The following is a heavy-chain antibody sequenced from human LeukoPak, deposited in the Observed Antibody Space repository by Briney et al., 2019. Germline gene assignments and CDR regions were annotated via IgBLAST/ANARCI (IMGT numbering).Heavy chain of an antibody. CDR2: ISGYNGNT. D-gene: IGHD3-22*01. Sequence: ASVKVSCKASGYTFTSYGLTWVRQAPGQGLEWMGWISGYNGNTFYTQKLQGRVTMTTDTSTSTAYMELRSLRSDDTAVYYCARDYYYDSSGLYYFDYWGQGTLVTVSS. J-gene: IGHJ4*02. CDR3: ARDYYYDSSGLYYFDY. V-gene: IGHV1-18*01. CDR1: GYTFTSYG.